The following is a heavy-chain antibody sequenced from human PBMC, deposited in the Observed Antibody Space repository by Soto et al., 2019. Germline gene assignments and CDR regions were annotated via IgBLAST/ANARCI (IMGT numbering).Heavy chain of an antibody. CDR2: IYYSGST. D-gene: IGHD3-22*01. V-gene: IGHV4-59*01. CDR1: GGSISSYY. J-gene: IGHJ6*02. CDR3: ARGDGGGYYLADYYYGMDV. Sequence: SETLSLTCTVSGGSISSYYWSWIRQPPGKGLEWIGYIYYSGSTNYNPSLKSRVTISVDTSKNQFPLKLSSVTAADTAVYYCARGDGGGYYLADYYYGMDVWGQGTTVTVSS.